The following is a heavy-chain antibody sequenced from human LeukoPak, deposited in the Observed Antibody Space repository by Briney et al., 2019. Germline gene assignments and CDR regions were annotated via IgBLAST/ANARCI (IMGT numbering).Heavy chain of an antibody. CDR2: IRYDGTNK. CDR1: GFTFSSYG. Sequence: GGSLRLSCAASGFTFSSYGMHWVRQAPGKGLEWVAFIRYDGTNKYYADSVKGRFTISRDNFKNTLYLKMNNLRAEDTAVYYCAKGIVVVISGNAFDIWDQGTMVTVSS. D-gene: IGHD3-22*01. V-gene: IGHV3-30*02. CDR3: AKGIVVVISGNAFDI. J-gene: IGHJ3*02.